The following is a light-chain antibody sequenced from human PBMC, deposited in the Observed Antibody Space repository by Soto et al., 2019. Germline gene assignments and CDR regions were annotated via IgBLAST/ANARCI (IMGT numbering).Light chain of an antibody. CDR1: SSDVGVYNY. Sequence: QSALTQPASVSGSPGQSITISCTGTSSDVGVYNYVSWYQQHPGKAPKLMIYDVSYRPSGVSNRFSGFKSGNTASLTISGLQAEDEADYYCSSYTSSNTVVFGGGTKVTVL. CDR3: SSYTSSNTVV. J-gene: IGLJ2*01. CDR2: DVS. V-gene: IGLV2-14*03.